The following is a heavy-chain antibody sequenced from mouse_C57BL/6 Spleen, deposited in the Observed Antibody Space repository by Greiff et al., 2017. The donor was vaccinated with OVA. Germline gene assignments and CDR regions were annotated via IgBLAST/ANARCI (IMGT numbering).Heavy chain of an antibody. CDR3: ARGTTVVEYYFDY. D-gene: IGHD1-1*01. V-gene: IGHV1-72*01. CDR1: GYTFTSYW. Sequence: QVQLQQSGAELVKPGASVKLSCKASGYTFTSYWMHWVKQRPGRGLEWIGRIDPNSGGTKYNEKFKSKATLTVDKPSSTAYMQISSLTSEDSAVYYCARGTTVVEYYFDYWGQGTTLTVSS. J-gene: IGHJ2*01. CDR2: IDPNSGGT.